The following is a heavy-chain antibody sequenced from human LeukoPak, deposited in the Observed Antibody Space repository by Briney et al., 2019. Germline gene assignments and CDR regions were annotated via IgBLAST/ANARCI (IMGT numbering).Heavy chain of an antibody. CDR3: ARVQTKAHYYGSYRWFDP. J-gene: IGHJ5*02. D-gene: IGHD3-10*01. CDR1: GFTFSSYW. Sequence: PGGSLRLSCAASGFTFSSYWMSWVRQAPGKGLEWVANIKQDGSEKYYVGSVKGRFAISRDNAKNSLYLQMSSLRAEDTAVYYCARVQTKAHYYGSYRWFDPWGQGTLVTVSS. CDR2: IKQDGSEK. V-gene: IGHV3-7*01.